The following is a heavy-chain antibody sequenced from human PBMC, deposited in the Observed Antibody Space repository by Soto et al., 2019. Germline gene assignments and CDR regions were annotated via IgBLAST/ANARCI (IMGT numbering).Heavy chain of an antibody. J-gene: IGHJ6*02. CDR3: ARGDRGVFAL. CDR2: IHSDGSST. V-gene: IGHV3-74*01. D-gene: IGHD2-21*02. Sequence: MHLLCQATGQGLVWVSRIHSDGSSTTYADSVKGRFTISRDNAKNTLYLQMNSLRAEDTAVYYCARGDRGVFALWGQGTTVTVSS.